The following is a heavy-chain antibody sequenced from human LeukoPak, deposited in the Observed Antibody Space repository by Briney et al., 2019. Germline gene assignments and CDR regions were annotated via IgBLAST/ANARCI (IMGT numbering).Heavy chain of an antibody. D-gene: IGHD1-26*01. V-gene: IGHV5-51*01. J-gene: IGHJ4*02. CDR2: IYPGDPDT. CDR1: GYTFTSYW. CDR3: ARRISARAGEGIDY. Sequence: GESLKISCKVSGYTFTSYWIGWVRQMPGKGLAWMGIIYPGDPDTRYSPSFQGQVTISADKSISTAYLQWSSLKASDTAMYYCARRISARAGEGIDYWGQGTLVTVSS.